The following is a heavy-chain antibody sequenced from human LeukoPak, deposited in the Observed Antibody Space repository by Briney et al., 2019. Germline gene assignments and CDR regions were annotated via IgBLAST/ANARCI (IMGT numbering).Heavy chain of an antibody. CDR3: ARFAGAWYSSGWAPLSYFSYDMDV. V-gene: IGHV3-74*01. J-gene: IGHJ6*02. CDR1: GFIFSNYW. CDR2: IKTDGSTI. D-gene: IGHD6-19*01. Sequence: GGSLRLSCAASGFIFSNYWMHWVRQAPGKGLVWVSRIKTDGSTITYADSVKGRFTISRDNAKNSLYLQMNSLRAEDTAIYYCARFAGAWYSSGWAPLSYFSYDMDVWGQGTTVTVSS.